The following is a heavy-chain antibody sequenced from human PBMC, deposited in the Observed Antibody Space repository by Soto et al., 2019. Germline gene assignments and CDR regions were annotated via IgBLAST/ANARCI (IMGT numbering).Heavy chain of an antibody. Sequence: SETLSLTCNVSGGSISSGGYYWSWIRQHPGKGLEWIGYIYYSGGTYYNPSLKSRVTISVDTSKNQFSLKLSSVTAADTAVYYCARAGSTMIVALDYWGQGTLVTVSS. CDR3: ARAGSTMIVALDY. D-gene: IGHD3-22*01. CDR2: IYYSGGT. J-gene: IGHJ4*02. V-gene: IGHV4-31*03. CDR1: GGSISSGGYY.